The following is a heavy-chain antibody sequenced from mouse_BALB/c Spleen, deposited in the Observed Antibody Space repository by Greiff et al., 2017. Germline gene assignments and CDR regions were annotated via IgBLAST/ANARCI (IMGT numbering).Heavy chain of an antibody. CDR3: ARRGLLFYAMDY. Sequence: QVQLQQPGAELVKPGAPVKLSCKASGYTFTSYWMNWVKQRPGRGLEWIGRIDPSDSETHYNQKFKDKATLTVDKSSSTAYIQLSSLTSEDSAVYYCARRGLLFYAMDYWGQGTSVTVSS. CDR2: IDPSDSET. V-gene: IGHV1-69*02. D-gene: IGHD1-1*01. CDR1: GYTFTSYW. J-gene: IGHJ4*01.